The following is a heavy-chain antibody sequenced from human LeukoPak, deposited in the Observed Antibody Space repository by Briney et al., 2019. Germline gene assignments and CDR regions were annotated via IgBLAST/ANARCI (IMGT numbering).Heavy chain of an antibody. D-gene: IGHD6-19*01. CDR3: ARGIGSGWYRYYYYYYMDV. CDR2: IKQDGSEK. Sequence: PGGSLRLSCAASGFTFSSYWMSWVRQAPGKGLEWVANIKQDGSEKYYVDSVKGRFTISRDNAKNSLYLQMNSLRAEDTAVYYCARGIGSGWYRYYYYYYMDVWGKGTTVTISS. CDR1: GFTFSSYW. J-gene: IGHJ6*03. V-gene: IGHV3-7*01.